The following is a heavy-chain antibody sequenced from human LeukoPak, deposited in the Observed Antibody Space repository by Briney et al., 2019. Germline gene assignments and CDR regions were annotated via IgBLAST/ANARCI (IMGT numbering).Heavy chain of an antibody. Sequence: GASVKVSCKASGYTFTGYYMHWVRQAPGQGLEWMGWINPNSGGTNYAQKFQGRVTMTRDTSISTAYMELSRLRSDDTAVYYCARGYYYDSSGYYYVVGDAFDIWGQGTMVTVSS. CDR1: GYTFTGYY. CDR2: INPNSGGT. V-gene: IGHV1-2*02. CDR3: ARGYYYDSSGYYYVVGDAFDI. J-gene: IGHJ3*02. D-gene: IGHD3-22*01.